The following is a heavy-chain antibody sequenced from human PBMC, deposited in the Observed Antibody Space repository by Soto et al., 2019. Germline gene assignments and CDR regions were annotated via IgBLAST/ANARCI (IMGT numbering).Heavy chain of an antibody. J-gene: IGHJ4*02. CDR3: ARQFKGIAMRDY. D-gene: IGHD6-13*01. CDR1: GGSFSGYY. CDR2: INHSGST. V-gene: IGHV4-34*01. Sequence: QVQLQQWGAGLFKPSETLSLTCGVYGGSFSGYYWSWIRQPPGKGLEWIGEINHSGSTNYNNPSLKSRVTISVDTSKNQFSLKLSSVPAADTAVYYCARQFKGIAMRDYWGQGNLVTVSS.